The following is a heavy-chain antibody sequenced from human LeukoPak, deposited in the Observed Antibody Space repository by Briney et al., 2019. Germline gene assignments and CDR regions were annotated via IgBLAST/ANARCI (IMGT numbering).Heavy chain of an antibody. J-gene: IGHJ4*02. Sequence: SVKVSCKASGGTFSSYAISWVRQAPGQGLEWMGGIIPIFGTANYAQKFQGRVTITTDESTSTAYMELSSLRSEDTAVYYCARDLRGIDTFDYWGQGTLVTVSS. CDR1: GGTFSSYA. CDR2: IIPIFGTA. CDR3: ARDLRGIDTFDY. V-gene: IGHV1-69*05. D-gene: IGHD5-12*01.